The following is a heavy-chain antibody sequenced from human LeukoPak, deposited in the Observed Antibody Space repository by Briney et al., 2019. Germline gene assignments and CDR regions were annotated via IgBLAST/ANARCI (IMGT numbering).Heavy chain of an antibody. V-gene: IGHV4-39*07. Sequence: PSETLSLTCTASGGSISSSSYYWAWIRQPPGKGLEWIGSINYSGSTYYNPSLESRLTMSVDTSKNQFSLKLTSVTAADTAVYYCARDAGYYGSWKGLDYWGQGTLVTVSS. D-gene: IGHD3-10*01. CDR1: GGSISSSSYY. CDR2: INYSGST. J-gene: IGHJ4*02. CDR3: ARDAGYYGSWKGLDY.